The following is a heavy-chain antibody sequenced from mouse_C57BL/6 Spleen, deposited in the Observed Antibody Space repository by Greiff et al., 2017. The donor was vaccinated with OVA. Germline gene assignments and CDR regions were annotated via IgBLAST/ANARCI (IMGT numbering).Heavy chain of an antibody. CDR2: IHPNSGST. CDR3: ARCYDGYASSMDY. CDR1: GYTFTSYW. Sequence: QVQLQQPGAELVKPGASVKLSCKASGYTFTSYWMHWVKQRPGQGLEWIGMIHPNSGSTNYNEKFKSKATLTVDKSSSTAYMQLSSLTSEDSAVYYCARCYDGYASSMDYWGQGTSVTVSS. V-gene: IGHV1-64*01. D-gene: IGHD2-3*01. J-gene: IGHJ4*01.